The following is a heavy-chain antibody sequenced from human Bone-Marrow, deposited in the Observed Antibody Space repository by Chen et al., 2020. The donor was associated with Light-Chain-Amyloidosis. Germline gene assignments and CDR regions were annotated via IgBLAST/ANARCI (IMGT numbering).Heavy chain of an antibody. CDR2: IYYSGST. J-gene: IGHJ5*02. Sequence: QLQLQESGPGLVKPPETLSPTCTVSGGSISSSSYYWGWSRQPPGKGLGWFGRIYYSGSTYYNPSLKSRVTISVDTSKSQFSLTLSSVTAADTAMYYCTRHAPPYCDILAGYCNWFDPWGEGTLVTVSS. V-gene: IGHV4-39*01. CDR1: GGSISSSSYY. D-gene: IGHD3-9*01. CDR3: TRHAPPYCDILAGYCNWFDP.